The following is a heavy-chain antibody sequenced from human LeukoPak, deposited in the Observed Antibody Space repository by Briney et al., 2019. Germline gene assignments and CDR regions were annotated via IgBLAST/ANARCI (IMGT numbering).Heavy chain of an antibody. Sequence: SETLSLTCTVSGGSISSSSYYWGWIRQPPGKGLVWIGSIYYSGSTYYNPSLKSRVTISVDTSKNQFSLKLSSVTAADTAVYYCARGSWIQLWSIDYWGQGTLVTVSS. V-gene: IGHV4-39*07. D-gene: IGHD5-18*01. CDR1: GGSISSSSYY. CDR2: IYYSGST. CDR3: ARGSWIQLWSIDY. J-gene: IGHJ4*02.